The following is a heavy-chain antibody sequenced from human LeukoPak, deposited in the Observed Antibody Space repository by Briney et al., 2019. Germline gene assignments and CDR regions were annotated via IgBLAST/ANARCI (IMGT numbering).Heavy chain of an antibody. D-gene: IGHD5-18*01. Sequence: SGPTLVNPTQTLTLTCTFSGFSLSTSGLGVAWIRQPPGKGLEWIGYIYYSGSTNYNPSLKSRVTISVDTSEDYFSLKLSSVTAADTAVYYCVRHQPWDTAMGPVMDVWGQGTTVTVSS. J-gene: IGHJ6*02. CDR2: IYYSGST. CDR3: VRHQPWDTAMGPVMDV. CDR1: GFSLSTSGLG. V-gene: IGHV4-61*05.